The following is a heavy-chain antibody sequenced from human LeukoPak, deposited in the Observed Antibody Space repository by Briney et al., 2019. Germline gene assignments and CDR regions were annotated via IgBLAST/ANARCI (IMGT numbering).Heavy chain of an antibody. D-gene: IGHD3-22*01. CDR2: ISGSGGST. J-gene: IGHJ4*02. CDR1: GFTFSSYG. CDR3: AKGRQWLLLRSLDY. V-gene: IGHV3-23*01. Sequence: GGSLRLSCAASGFTFSSYGMSWVRQAPGKGLEWVSAISGSGGSTYYADSVKGRFTISRDNSKNTLYLQMNSLRAEDTAVYCCAKGRQWLLLRSLDYWGQGTLVTVSS.